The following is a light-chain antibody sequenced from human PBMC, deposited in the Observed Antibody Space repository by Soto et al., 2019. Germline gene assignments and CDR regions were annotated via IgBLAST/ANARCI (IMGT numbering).Light chain of an antibody. J-gene: IGLJ1*01. Sequence: SALTQPPSASGSPGQSVTITCTGTSSDVGGYKYVSWYQQHPGNAPKLMIYEVSKRPSGVPDRFSGSKSDNTAFLTVSGLQAEDEADYYCSSYAGSNSYVFGTGTKVTVL. CDR1: SSDVGGYKY. CDR2: EVS. CDR3: SSYAGSNSYV. V-gene: IGLV2-8*01.